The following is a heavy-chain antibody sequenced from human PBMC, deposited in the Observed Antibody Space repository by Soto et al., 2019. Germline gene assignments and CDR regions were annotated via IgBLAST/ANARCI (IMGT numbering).Heavy chain of an antibody. J-gene: IGHJ5*02. CDR1: GYTFTGYY. CDR3: ARDSGSYLNWFDP. D-gene: IGHD1-26*01. Sequence: GSVKVSCKASGYTFTGYYMHWVRQAPGQGLEWMGWINPNSGGTNYAQKFQGRVTMTRDTSISTAYMELSRLRSDDTAVYYCARDSGSYLNWFDPWGQGTLVTVSS. V-gene: IGHV1-2*02. CDR2: INPNSGGT.